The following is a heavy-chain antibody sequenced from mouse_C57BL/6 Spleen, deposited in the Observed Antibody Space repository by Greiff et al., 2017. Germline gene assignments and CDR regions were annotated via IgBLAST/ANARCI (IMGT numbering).Heavy chain of an antibody. CDR2: IDPENGDT. Sequence: VHVKQSGAELVRPGASVKLSCTASGFNIKDDYMHWVKQRPEQGLEWIGWIDPENGDTEYASKFQGKATITADTSSNTAYLQLSSLTSEDTAVYYCTPYGFGYWGQGTTLTVSS. CDR3: TPYGFGY. D-gene: IGHD1-1*01. CDR1: GFNIKDDY. V-gene: IGHV14-4*01. J-gene: IGHJ2*01.